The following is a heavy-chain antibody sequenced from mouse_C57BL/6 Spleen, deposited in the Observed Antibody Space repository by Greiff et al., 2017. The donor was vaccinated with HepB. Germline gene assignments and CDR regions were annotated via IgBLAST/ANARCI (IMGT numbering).Heavy chain of an antibody. D-gene: IGHD4-1*01. CDR1: GYTFTSYW. J-gene: IGHJ2*01. CDR3: ARRRNWYYFDY. V-gene: IGHV1-52*01. CDR2: IDPSDSET. Sequence: QVQLQQPGAELVRPGSSVKLSCKASGYTFTSYWMHWVKQRPIQGLEWIGNIDPSDSETHYNQKFKDKATLTVDKSSSTAYMQLSSLTSEDSAVYYCARRRNWYYFDYWGQGTTLTVSS.